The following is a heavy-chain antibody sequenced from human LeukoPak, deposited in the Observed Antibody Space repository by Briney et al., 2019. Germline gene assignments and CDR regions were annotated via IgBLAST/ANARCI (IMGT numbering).Heavy chain of an antibody. V-gene: IGHV3-53*01. CDR1: GFTVSSNY. CDR2: IYSGGST. CDR3: ARAGYDSSGSWSLYYYYGMDV. D-gene: IGHD3-22*01. J-gene: IGHJ6*02. Sequence: GGSLRLSCAASGFTVSSNYMSWVRQAPGKGLEWVSVIYSGGSTYYADSVKGRFTISRDNSKNTLYLQMNSLRAEDTAVYYCARAGYDSSGSWSLYYYYGMDVWGQGTTVTVSS.